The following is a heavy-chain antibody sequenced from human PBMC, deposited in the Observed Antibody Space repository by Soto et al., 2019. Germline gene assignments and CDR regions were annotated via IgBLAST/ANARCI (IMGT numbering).Heavy chain of an antibody. J-gene: IGHJ4*02. CDR1: GGTFSSYA. CDR2: IIPIFGTA. CDR3: ARGRYSGYDGLDY. D-gene: IGHD5-12*01. Sequence: GASVKVSFKASGGTFSSYAISWVRQAPVQGLEWMGGIIPIFGTANYAQKFQGRVTITADESTSTAYMELSSLRSEDTAVYYCARGRYSGYDGLDYWGQGTPVTVSS. V-gene: IGHV1-69*13.